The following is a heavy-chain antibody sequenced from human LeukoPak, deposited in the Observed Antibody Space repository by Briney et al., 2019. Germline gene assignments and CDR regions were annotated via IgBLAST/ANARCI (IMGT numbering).Heavy chain of an antibody. J-gene: IGHJ4*02. D-gene: IGHD3-22*01. CDR3: ARGGGYYQYYFDY. Sequence: ASVKVSCKASGGTFSSYAISWVRQAPGQGLEWMGGIIPISGTANYAQKFQGRVTTTTDESTSTAYMELSSLRSEDTAVYYCARGGGYYQYYFDYWGQGTLVTVSS. V-gene: IGHV1-69*05. CDR2: IIPISGTA. CDR1: GGTFSSYA.